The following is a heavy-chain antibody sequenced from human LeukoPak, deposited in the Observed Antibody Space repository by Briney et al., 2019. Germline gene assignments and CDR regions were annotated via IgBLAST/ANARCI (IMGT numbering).Heavy chain of an antibody. D-gene: IGHD1-20*01. CDR3: ARDNIGITGTDNWFDP. J-gene: IGHJ5*02. CDR2: IYYSGST. CDR1: GGSISSHY. Sequence: SETLSLTCTVSGGSISSHYWSWIRQPPGKGLEWIGYIYYSGSTNYNPSLKSRVTISVDTSKNQFSLKLSSVTAADTAVYYCARDNIGITGTDNWFDPWGQGTLVTVSS. V-gene: IGHV4-59*11.